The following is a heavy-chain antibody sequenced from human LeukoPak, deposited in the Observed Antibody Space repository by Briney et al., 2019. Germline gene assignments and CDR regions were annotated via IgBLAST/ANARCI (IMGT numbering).Heavy chain of an antibody. D-gene: IGHD3-3*01. CDR1: GGSFGVYY. Sequence: PSETLSLTCAVYGGSFGVYYWSWIRQPPGKGLEWIGETNHSGSTNYNPSLKGRVTISVDTSKNQFSLKLRSVTAADTAVYYCARGLTIFGVVSRNYWGKGNLVTVSS. CDR3: ARGLTIFGVVSRNY. J-gene: IGHJ4*02. CDR2: TNHSGST. V-gene: IGHV4-34*01.